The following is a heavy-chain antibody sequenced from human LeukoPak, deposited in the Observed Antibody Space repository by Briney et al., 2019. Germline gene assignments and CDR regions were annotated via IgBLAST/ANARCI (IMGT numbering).Heavy chain of an antibody. J-gene: IGHJ2*01. D-gene: IGHD4-17*01. CDR1: GFTFSDYY. Sequence: GGSLRLSCAASGFTFSDYYMSWIGQAPGKGLEWVSYISSSGSTIYYADSVKGRFTISRDNAKNSLYLQMNSLRAEDTAVYYCAREVMAYGDYVRYFDLWGRGTLVTVSS. CDR3: AREVMAYGDYVRYFDL. CDR2: ISSSGSTI. V-gene: IGHV3-11*01.